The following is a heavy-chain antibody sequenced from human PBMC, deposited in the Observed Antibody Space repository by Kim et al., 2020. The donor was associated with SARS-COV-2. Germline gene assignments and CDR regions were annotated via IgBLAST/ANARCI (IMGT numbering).Heavy chain of an antibody. D-gene: IGHD2-21*01. Sequence: ADAVKGRFTISRDNSKNTLYLQMNSLRAEDTAVYYCARGCGYYYYGMDVWGQGTTVTVSS. J-gene: IGHJ6*02. V-gene: IGHV3-66*01. CDR3: ARGCGYYYYGMDV.